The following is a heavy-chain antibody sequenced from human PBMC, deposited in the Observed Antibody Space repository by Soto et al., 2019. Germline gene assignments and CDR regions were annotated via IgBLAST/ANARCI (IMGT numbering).Heavy chain of an antibody. D-gene: IGHD6-19*01. CDR1: GGSISSSSYY. V-gene: IGHV4-39*01. CDR3: ARHGVAVAGYYFDY. CDR2: IYYSGST. Sequence: SETLSLTCTVSGGSISSSSYYWGWIRRPPGKGLEWIGSIYYSGSTYYNPSLKSRVTISVDTSKNQFSLKLSSVTAADTAVYYCARHGVAVAGYYFDYWGQGTLVTVSS. J-gene: IGHJ4*02.